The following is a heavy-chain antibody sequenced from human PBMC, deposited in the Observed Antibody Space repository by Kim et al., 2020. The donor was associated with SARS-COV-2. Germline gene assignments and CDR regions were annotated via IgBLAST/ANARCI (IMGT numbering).Heavy chain of an antibody. D-gene: IGHD3-3*01. CDR1: GGTFSSYA. J-gene: IGHJ5*02. CDR2: IIPIFGTA. CDR3: ANRLGDFWSGKGWFDP. V-gene: IGHV1-69*13. Sequence: SVKVSCKASGGTFSSYAISWVRQAPGQGLEWMGGIIPIFGTANYAQKFQGRVTITADESTSTAYMELSSLRSEDTAVYYCANRLGDFWSGKGWFDPWGQGTLVTVSS.